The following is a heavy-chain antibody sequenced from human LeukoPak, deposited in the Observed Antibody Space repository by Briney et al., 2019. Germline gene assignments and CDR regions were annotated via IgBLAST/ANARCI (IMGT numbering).Heavy chain of an antibody. CDR1: GGSISSGGYS. Sequence: SETLSLTCAVSGGSISSGGYSWSWIRQPPGKGLEWIGYIYHSGSTYYNPSLKSRVTISVDRSKNQFSLKLSSVTAADTAVYYCARDLIAAAGTAFFDYWGQGTLVTVSS. D-gene: IGHD6-13*01. CDR3: ARDLIAAAGTAFFDY. CDR2: IYHSGST. V-gene: IGHV4-30-2*01. J-gene: IGHJ4*02.